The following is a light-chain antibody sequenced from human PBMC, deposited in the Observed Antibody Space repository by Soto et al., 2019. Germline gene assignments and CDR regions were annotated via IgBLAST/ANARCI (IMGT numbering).Light chain of an antibody. V-gene: IGLV2-23*02. CDR2: EVT. Sequence: QSVLTQPASVSGSPGQSITISCTGTSSDVGSYNLVSWYQQHPGKAPKLIIYEVTKRPSGVSNRFSGSKSGNTASLTISGLQAEDEADYYCCSYAGSSTLYVFGTRTRSPS. CDR3: CSYAGSSTLYV. J-gene: IGLJ1*01. CDR1: SSDVGSYNL.